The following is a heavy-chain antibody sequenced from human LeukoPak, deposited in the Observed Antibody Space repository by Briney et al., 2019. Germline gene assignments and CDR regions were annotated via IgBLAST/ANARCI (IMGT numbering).Heavy chain of an antibody. CDR3: ARVNPLLLGGGCFNNWFDP. CDR2: INPNSGGT. D-gene: IGHD2-21*01. CDR1: GYTFTGYY. J-gene: IGHJ5*02. Sequence: ASVKVSCKASGYTFTGYYMHWVRQAPGQGLEWMGWINPNSGGTNYAQKFQGRVTMTRDTSISTAYMELSRLRSDDTAVYYCARVNPLLLGGGCFNNWFDPWGQGTLVTVSS. V-gene: IGHV1-2*02.